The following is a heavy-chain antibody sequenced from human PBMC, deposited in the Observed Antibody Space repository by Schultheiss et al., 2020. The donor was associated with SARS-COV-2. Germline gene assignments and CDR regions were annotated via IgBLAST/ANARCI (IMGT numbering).Heavy chain of an antibody. CDR1: GFTFGDYA. D-gene: IGHD6-13*01. V-gene: IGHV3-21*01. J-gene: IGHJ6*02. CDR2: ISSSSSYI. CDR3: ARGRGAGSSFLMDV. Sequence: GESLKISCTASGFTFGDYAMSWFRQAPGKGLEWVSSISSSSSYIYYADSVKGRFTISRDNAKNSLYLQMNSLRAEDTAVYYCARGRGAGSSFLMDVWGQGTTVTVSS.